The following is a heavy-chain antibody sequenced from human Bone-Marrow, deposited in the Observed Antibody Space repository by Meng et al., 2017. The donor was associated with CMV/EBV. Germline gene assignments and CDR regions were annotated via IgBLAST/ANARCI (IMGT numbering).Heavy chain of an antibody. D-gene: IGHD1-26*01. J-gene: IGHJ4*02. CDR2: ISSSSSTI. CDR1: GFTFSSYG. Sequence: GGSLRLSCAASGFTFSSYGMKWVRQALGKGLEWVSYISSSSSTIYYADSVKGRFTISRDNAKNSVYLQMNSLRAEDTAVYYCARGLRIVGATDNDYWGQTSLATVAS. V-gene: IGHV3-48*04. CDR3: ARGLRIVGATDNDY.